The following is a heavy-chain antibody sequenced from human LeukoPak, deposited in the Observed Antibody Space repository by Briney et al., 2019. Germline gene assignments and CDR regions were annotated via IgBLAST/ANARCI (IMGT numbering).Heavy chain of an antibody. CDR1: GYSISSGYY. CDR2: IYHSGST. CDR3: ARIVWYNGNLGWFDP. Sequence: PSETLSLTCTVSGYSISSGYYWGWIRQPPGKGLEWIGSIYHSGSTYYNPSLKSRVTISVDTSKNQFSLKLSSVTAADTAVYYRARIVWYNGNLGWFDPWGQGTLVTVSS. V-gene: IGHV4-38-2*02. D-gene: IGHD1-14*01. J-gene: IGHJ5*02.